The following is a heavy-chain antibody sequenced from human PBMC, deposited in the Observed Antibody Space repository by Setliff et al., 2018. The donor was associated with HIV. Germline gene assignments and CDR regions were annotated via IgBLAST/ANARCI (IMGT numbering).Heavy chain of an antibody. CDR1: GGSITSDSYY. D-gene: IGHD3-3*01. CDR3: ARIFGDQGYYDWSPAGARTTYFDY. V-gene: IGHV4-61*02. Sequence: SETLSLTCTVSGGSITSDSYYWSWIRQPAGKGLEWIGRIYTSGSTIYNPSLKSRVTISVDTSKNQFSLKLSSVTAADTAVYYCARIFGDQGYYDWSPAGARTTYFDYWGQGTLVTVSS. J-gene: IGHJ4*02. CDR2: IYTSGST.